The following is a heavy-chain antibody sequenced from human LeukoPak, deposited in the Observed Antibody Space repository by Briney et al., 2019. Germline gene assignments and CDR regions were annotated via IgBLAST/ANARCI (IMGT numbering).Heavy chain of an antibody. J-gene: IGHJ4*02. V-gene: IGHV7-4-1*02. CDR3: ARVPRYCGGDCYSSVDY. CDR1: GYTFNNYA. Sequence: ASVKVSCKASGYTFNNYAMNWVRQAPGQGLEWMGWINTNTGNPTYAQGFTGRFVFSLDTSVSTAYLQISSLKAEDTAVYYCARVPRYCGGDCYSSVDYWGQGTLVTVSS. D-gene: IGHD2-21*02. CDR2: INTNTGNP.